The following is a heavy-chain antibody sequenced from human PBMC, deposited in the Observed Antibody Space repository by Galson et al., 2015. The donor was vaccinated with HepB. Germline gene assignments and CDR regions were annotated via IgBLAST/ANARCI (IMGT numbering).Heavy chain of an antibody. CDR1: GYTFASLG. CDR3: ARDCGDGSGSFYPNPRDY. V-gene: IGHV1-18*01. CDR2: ISAYNGNT. D-gene: IGHD3-10*01. Sequence: SVKVSCKASGYTFASLGISWVRQAPGQGLELMGWISAYNGNTNYAQKFQGRVTMTTDTSTSTAYMELRSLRSDDTGVYYCARDCGDGSGSFYPNPRDYWGQGTLVTVSS. J-gene: IGHJ4*02.